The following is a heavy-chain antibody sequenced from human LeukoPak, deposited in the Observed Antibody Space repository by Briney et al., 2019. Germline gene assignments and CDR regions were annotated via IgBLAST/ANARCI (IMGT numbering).Heavy chain of an antibody. J-gene: IGHJ5*02. V-gene: IGHV4-59*01. Sequence: SETLSLTCTVSVGSISSYSWSWIRQPPGKGLEWFGYIYYSGSTNYNPSLKSRVTISVDTSRNQFSLKLSSVTAADTAVYYCARDLYSSSWHGTARGYNWFDPWGQGTLVTVSS. CDR1: VGSISSYS. CDR2: IYYSGST. D-gene: IGHD6-13*01. CDR3: ARDLYSSSWHGTARGYNWFDP.